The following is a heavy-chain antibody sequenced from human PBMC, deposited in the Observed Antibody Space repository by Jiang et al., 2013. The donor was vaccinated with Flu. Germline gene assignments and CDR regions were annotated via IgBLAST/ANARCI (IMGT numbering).Heavy chain of an antibody. D-gene: IGHD3-22*01. J-gene: IGHJ4*02. Sequence: GLEWMGGIIPIFGTANYAQKFQGRVTITADESTSTAYMELSSLRSEDTAVYYCARLIVVVANDHQDYWGQGTLVTVSS. CDR3: ARLIVVVANDHQDY. CDR2: IIPIFGTA. V-gene: IGHV1-69*01.